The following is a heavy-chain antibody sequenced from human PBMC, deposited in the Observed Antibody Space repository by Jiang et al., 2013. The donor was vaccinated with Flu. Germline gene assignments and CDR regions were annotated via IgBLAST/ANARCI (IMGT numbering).Heavy chain of an antibody. CDR1: A. Sequence: AISWVRQAPGQGLEWMGGIIPIFGTANYAQKFQGRVTITADESTSTAYMELSSLRSEDTAVYYCARGNTMVRGVIWASSNYYMDVWGKGTTVTVSS. J-gene: IGHJ6*03. CDR2: IIPIFGTA. V-gene: IGHV1-69*01. CDR3: ARGNTMVRGVIWASSNYYMDV. D-gene: IGHD3-10*01.